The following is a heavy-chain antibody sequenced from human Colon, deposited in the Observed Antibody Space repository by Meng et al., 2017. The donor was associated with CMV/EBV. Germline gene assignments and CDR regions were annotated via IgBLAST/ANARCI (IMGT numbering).Heavy chain of an antibody. D-gene: IGHD4-11*01. CDR1: GLTLSRYW. J-gene: IGHJ4*02. CDR2: ISHDRDNA. V-gene: IGHV3-74*01. Sequence: GESLKISCVASGLTLSRYWMHWVRQVPGEGPMWVARISHDRDNAIYADSVKGRFTASRDSTRSIVYLQMNSLRVDDTAIYFCVRDVPGDIDYIFDYWGQGAQVTVSS. CDR3: VRDVPGDIDYIFDY.